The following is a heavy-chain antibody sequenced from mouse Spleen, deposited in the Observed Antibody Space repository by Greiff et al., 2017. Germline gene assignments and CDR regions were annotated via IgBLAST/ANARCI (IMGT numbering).Heavy chain of an antibody. CDR1: GYSITSGYD. V-gene: IGHV3-1*01. CDR2: ISYSGST. Sequence: EVKLMESGPGMVKPSQSLSLTCTVTGYSITSGYDWHWIRHFPGNKLEWMGYISYSGSTNYNPSLKGRISITHDTSKNHFFLKLNSVTTEDTATYYCARGVNNWDGYYFDYWGQGTTLTVSS. CDR3: ARGVNNWDGYYFDY. D-gene: IGHD4-1*02. J-gene: IGHJ2*01.